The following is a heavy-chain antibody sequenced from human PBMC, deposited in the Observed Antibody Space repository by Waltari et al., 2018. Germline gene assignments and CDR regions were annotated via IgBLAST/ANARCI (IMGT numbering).Heavy chain of an antibody. CDR3: ARGYRKAFDI. V-gene: IGHV3-48*04. Sequence: EVQSVESGGGLVQPGGSLRLSCAASGFPFSDFSMNWVRQAPGKGLEWVSYIYSTGSTIYYADSVKGRFTISRDNAQNSLYLQMNSLRADDTAVYYCARGYRKAFDIWGQGTMVTVSS. D-gene: IGHD5-12*01. J-gene: IGHJ3*02. CDR2: IYSTGSTI. CDR1: GFPFSDFS.